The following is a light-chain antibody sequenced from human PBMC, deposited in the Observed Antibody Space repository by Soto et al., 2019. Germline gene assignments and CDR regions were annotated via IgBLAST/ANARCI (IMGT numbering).Light chain of an antibody. J-gene: IGKJ4*02. CDR1: QSISSS. CDR2: DAS. CDR3: QQRSEWPRT. Sequence: EIVLTQSPATLSLSPGERATLSCRASQSISSSLAWYQQKPGQAPRLLIYDASSRATDFPDRFSGSGSGTDFTLTIGSLEPEDFAVYYCQQRSEWPRTFGGGTKVEI. V-gene: IGKV3-11*01.